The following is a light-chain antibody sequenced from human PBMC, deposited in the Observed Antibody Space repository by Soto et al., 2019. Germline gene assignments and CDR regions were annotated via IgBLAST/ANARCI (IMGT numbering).Light chain of an antibody. CDR1: QSVSSN. Sequence: DIVMTPAPATLSVSQGERATLSCRASQSVSSNLAWYQQKPGQAPRLLIYGASTRATGIPARFSGSGSGTEFTLTISSLQSEDFAVYYCQQYNNWPRTFGQGTKVDIK. CDR3: QQYNNWPRT. V-gene: IGKV3-15*01. CDR2: GAS. J-gene: IGKJ1*01.